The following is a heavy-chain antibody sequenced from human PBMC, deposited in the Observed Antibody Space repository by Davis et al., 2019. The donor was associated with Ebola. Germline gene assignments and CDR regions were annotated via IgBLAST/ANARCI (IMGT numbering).Heavy chain of an antibody. Sequence: PSETLSLTCAVYGGSFSGYYWSWIRQPPGKGLEWIGYIYYSGSTNYNPSLKSRVTISVDTSKNQFSLKLSSVTAADTAVYYCARVSYHPAFFDYWGQGTLVTVSS. V-gene: IGHV4-59*01. J-gene: IGHJ4*02. CDR1: GGSFSGYY. CDR3: ARVSYHPAFFDY. CDR2: IYYSGST. D-gene: IGHD1-26*01.